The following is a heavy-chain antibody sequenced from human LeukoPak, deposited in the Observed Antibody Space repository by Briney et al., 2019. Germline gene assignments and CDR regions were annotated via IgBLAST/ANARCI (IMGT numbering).Heavy chain of an antibody. Sequence: GGSLRLSCAASGFTFSSYSMNWVRQAPGPGLEWVSSISSSSSYIYYADSVKGRFTISRDNAKNSLYLQMNSLRAEDTAVYYCARGSYDYGDYLDYWGQGTLVTVSS. J-gene: IGHJ4*02. V-gene: IGHV3-21*01. CDR2: ISSSSSYI. CDR1: GFTFSSYS. CDR3: ARGSYDYGDYLDY. D-gene: IGHD4-17*01.